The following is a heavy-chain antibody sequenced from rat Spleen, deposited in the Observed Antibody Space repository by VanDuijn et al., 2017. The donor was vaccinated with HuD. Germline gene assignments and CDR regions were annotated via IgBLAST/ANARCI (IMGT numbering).Heavy chain of an antibody. V-gene: IGHV5-27*01. Sequence: EVQLVETGGGFVQPGRSLKLSCAASGFTFSNYYIAWVRPAPTKGLEWVAYISTGCGSTYYRDSVTGRFTTPRDNAKNTLYLQMDSLRSEDTATYYCTTVPGLPGYNYYFDYWGQGVMVTVSS. J-gene: IGHJ2*01. CDR1: GFTFSNYY. CDR3: TTVPGLPGYNYYFDY. D-gene: IGHD1-4*01. CDR2: ISTGCGST.